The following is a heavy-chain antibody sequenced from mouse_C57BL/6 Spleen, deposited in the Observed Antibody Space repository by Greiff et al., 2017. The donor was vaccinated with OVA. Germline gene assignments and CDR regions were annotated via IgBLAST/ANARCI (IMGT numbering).Heavy chain of an antibody. V-gene: IGHV14-2*01. CDR1: GFNIKDSY. D-gene: IGHD2-3*01. J-gene: IGHJ2*01. CDR2: IDPADGET. CDR3: AGVFYAGSYDFDY. Sequence: EVQVVESGAELVKPGASVKLSCTASGFNIKDSYMHWVKQRTEQGLEWIGRIDPADGETKYAPTFQGKATLTAATSSTTAYLHCSILTSEDPAVDYCAGVFYAGSYDFDYWGQGTTLTVAS.